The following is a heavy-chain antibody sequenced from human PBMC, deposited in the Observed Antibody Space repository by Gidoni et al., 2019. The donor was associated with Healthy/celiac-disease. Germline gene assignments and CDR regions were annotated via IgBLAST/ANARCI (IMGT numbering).Heavy chain of an antibody. D-gene: IGHD5-12*01. CDR3: ARRDGYNWGYGR. J-gene: IGHJ4*02. Sequence: EVQLGGVGGGFVQPGGSLGLSFAGSGVTFSSYWMHWVRQAPGKGLVWVSRINSDGSSTSYADSVKGRFTISRDNAKNTLYLQMNSLRAEDTAVYYCARRDGYNWGYGRWGQGTLVTVSS. CDR1: GVTFSSYW. V-gene: IGHV3-74*01. CDR2: INSDGSST.